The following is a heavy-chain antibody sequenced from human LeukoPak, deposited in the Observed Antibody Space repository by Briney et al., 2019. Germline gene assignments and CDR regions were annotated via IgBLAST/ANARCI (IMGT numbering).Heavy chain of an antibody. J-gene: IGHJ5*02. CDR2: IKGGNGKT. D-gene: IGHD3-10*01. V-gene: IGHV1-3*01. CDR1: GDTLTSHA. CDR3: ARVRFYYGAVSYYPGGAFDP. Sequence: AAVKVSCKASGDTLTSHASYWVRQAPGQRLEWIGWIKGGNGKTKYAQKVQVRDTITRDISASTAYMELSSLRYADTAVYYCARVRFYYGAVSYYPGGAFDPLGQGTLVTVSS.